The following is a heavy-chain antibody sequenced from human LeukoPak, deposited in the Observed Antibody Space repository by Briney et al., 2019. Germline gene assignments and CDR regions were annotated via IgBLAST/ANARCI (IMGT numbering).Heavy chain of an antibody. J-gene: IGHJ4*02. V-gene: IGHV1-18*01. CDR1: GYTFTSYG. CDR2: ISAYNGNT. Sequence: GASVKVSCKASGYTFTSYGISWVRQAPGQGLEWMGWISAYNGNTNYAQKLQGRVTMTTDTSTSTAYMELRSLRSDDTAVYYCARDDYRYDSSGYPLYYFDYWGQGTLVTVSS. CDR3: ARDDYRYDSSGYPLYYFDY. D-gene: IGHD3-22*01.